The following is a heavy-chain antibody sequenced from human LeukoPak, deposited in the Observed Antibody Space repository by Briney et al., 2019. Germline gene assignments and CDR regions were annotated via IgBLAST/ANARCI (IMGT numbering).Heavy chain of an antibody. J-gene: IGHJ6*02. CDR3: ARSMAVFSPGMDV. D-gene: IGHD6-19*01. CDR2: MSHTGAT. CDR1: GGSFSDYY. Sequence: SETLSLTCAVFGGSFSDYYWSWIRQSPEKGLEWIGEMSHTGATNYNPSLKSRVTVSVDTSKKQFSLNLRSVTAADTAVYYCARSMAVFSPGMDVWGQGTTVTVSS. V-gene: IGHV4-34*01.